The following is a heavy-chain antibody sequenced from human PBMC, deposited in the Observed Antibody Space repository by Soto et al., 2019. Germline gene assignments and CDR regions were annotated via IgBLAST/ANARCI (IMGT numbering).Heavy chain of an antibody. J-gene: IGHJ6*02. CDR3: ARGRTVNFYGMDV. D-gene: IGHD4-17*01. V-gene: IGHV1-2*02. CDR1: GYTFTDHY. Sequence: QVPLVQSGAEVKKPGASVKVSYVASGYTFTDHYIHWVRQAPGQGLERMGWINPHSGDTIYAPKFQGRVTLTRDTSISTAYMELSRLRSDDTAVYYCARGRTVNFYGMDVWGQGSTVTVSS. CDR2: INPHSGDT.